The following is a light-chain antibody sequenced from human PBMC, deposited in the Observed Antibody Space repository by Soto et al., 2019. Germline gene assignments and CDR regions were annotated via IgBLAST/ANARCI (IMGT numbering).Light chain of an antibody. CDR1: QRIGIW. Sequence: IQMPQSPSTLSASVGDRVAITCRASQRIGIWLAWYQKKPGKAPRFLIYKASTLQTVAASMFSGIGSLTEFTRTISSLQPDDFATYYFQQDNDYSWTFGQGTMVEIK. V-gene: IGKV1-5*03. CDR3: QQDNDYSWT. J-gene: IGKJ1*01. CDR2: KAS.